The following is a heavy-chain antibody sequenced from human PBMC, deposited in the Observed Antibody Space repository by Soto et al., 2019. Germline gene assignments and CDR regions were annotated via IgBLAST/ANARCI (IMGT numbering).Heavy chain of an antibody. Sequence: GESLKISCAASGFTFSSYAMSWVRQAPGKGLEWVSAISGSGGSTYYADSVKGRFTISRDNSKNTLYLQMNSLRAEDTAVYYCAKDRRWYSSSWYLFDYWGQGTLVTVSS. CDR2: ISGSGGST. V-gene: IGHV3-23*01. CDR3: AKDRRWYSSSWYLFDY. D-gene: IGHD6-13*01. CDR1: GFTFSSYA. J-gene: IGHJ4*02.